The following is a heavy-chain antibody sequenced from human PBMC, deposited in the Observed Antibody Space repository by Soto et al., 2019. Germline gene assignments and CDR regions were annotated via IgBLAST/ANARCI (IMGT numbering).Heavy chain of an antibody. Sequence: SLRLSCAASGFTVSSKYMSWVRQAPGKGLEWVSLIQSGGPTYYADSVKGRFTISRVTSENTLHLQMDSLRAEDTAVYYCARDDFLFYCCRCYRDLLSFWAQGSSVPVSS. CDR3: ARDDFLFYCCRCYRDLLSF. CDR1: GFTVSSKY. CDR2: IQSGGPT. J-gene: IGHJ6*01. D-gene: IGHD2-15*01. V-gene: IGHV3-66*01.